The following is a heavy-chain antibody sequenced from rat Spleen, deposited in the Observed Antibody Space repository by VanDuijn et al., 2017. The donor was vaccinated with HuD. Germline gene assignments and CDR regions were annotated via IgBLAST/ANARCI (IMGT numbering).Heavy chain of an antibody. V-gene: IGHV5-31*01. CDR3: ARLGRVYFDD. J-gene: IGHJ2*01. CDR2: ITNAGGST. CDR1: GFTFNNYW. Sequence: EVQLVESGGGLVQPGRSLKLSCVASGFTFNNYWMTWIRQAPGKGLEWVASITNAGGSTYYLDSVKGRFTISRDNAKSTLYLQMNSLRSEDTATYYCARLGRVYFDDWGHGVMVTVSS. D-gene: IGHD1-4*01.